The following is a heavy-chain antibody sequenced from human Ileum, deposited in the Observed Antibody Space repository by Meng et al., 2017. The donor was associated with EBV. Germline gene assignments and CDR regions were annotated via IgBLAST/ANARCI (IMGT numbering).Heavy chain of an antibody. D-gene: IGHD2/OR15-2a*01. CDR2: IFHSGIT. J-gene: IGHJ4*02. CDR3: AGKREYVNAWPFDY. CDR1: GASISSLNW. V-gene: IGHV4-4*02. Sequence: VPVHGSGPGLGKPSGTLSLTCAVSGASISSLNWWTWVRQPPGKGLEWIGEIFHSGITNYNPSLKSRVTISVDKSKSQFSLKLSSVTAADTAVYYCAGKREYVNAWPFDYWGQGTLVTVSS.